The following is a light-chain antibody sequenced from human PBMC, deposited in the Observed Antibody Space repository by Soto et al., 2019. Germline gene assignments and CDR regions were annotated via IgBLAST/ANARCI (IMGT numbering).Light chain of an antibody. V-gene: IGLV1-44*01. J-gene: IGLJ2*01. CDR2: STN. CDR3: SSYAGSNNVV. CDR1: SSNIGTNT. Sequence: QSVLTQPPSASGTPGQRVTISCSGSSSNIGTNTVNWYQQFPGSAPQLLLYSTNQRPSGVPGRFSGSKSGNTASLTVSGLQAEDEADYYCSSYAGSNNVVFGGGTKLTVL.